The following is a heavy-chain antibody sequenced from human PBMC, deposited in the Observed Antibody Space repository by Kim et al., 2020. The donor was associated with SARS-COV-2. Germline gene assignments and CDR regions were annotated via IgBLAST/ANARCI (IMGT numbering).Heavy chain of an antibody. CDR1: GFTFSSYA. CDR3: ARVRGSSWSLHYLDY. D-gene: IGHD6-13*01. V-gene: IGHV3-23*01. J-gene: IGHJ4*02. Sequence: GGSLRLSCAASGFTFSSYAMSWVRQAPGKGLEWVSVINGGGGRTYYADSVKGRFTISRDNSNNTLYMQMDSLRAEDTAIYYCARVRGSSWSLHYLDYWGQGTLVTVSS. CDR2: INGGGGRT.